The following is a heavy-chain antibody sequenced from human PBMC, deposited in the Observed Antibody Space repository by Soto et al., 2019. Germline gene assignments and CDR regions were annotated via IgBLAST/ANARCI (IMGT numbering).Heavy chain of an antibody. Sequence: GGSLRLSCAASGFTFSSYAMHWVRQAPGKGLEWVAVISYDGSNKYYADSVKGRFTISRDDSKNTLYLQMNSLRAEDTAVYYCARDRRLSMVRGVIITAYFDYWGQGTLVTVS. J-gene: IGHJ4*02. CDR1: GFTFSSYA. D-gene: IGHD3-10*01. CDR3: ARDRRLSMVRGVIITAYFDY. CDR2: ISYDGSNK. V-gene: IGHV3-30-3*01.